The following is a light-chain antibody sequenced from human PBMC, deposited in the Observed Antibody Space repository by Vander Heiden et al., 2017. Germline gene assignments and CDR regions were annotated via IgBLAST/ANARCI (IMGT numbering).Light chain of an antibody. V-gene: IGLV1-44*01. Sequence: QSVPTQPPSASGTPGQRVTSSCSGRSSNIASNTVPWHQQLPGTAPKLLSSRTTLPPPAAPDRSPGPKSGTSASLAISGLQSEDEADYYCAAPDDTLNGRVFGGGTKLTGL. CDR1: SSNIASNT. J-gene: IGLJ3*02. CDR3: AAPDDTLNGRV. CDR2: RTT.